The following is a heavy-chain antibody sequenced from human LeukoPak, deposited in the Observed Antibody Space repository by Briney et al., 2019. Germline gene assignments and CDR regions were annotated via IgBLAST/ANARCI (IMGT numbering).Heavy chain of an antibody. CDR1: GVTFSNYG. CDR3: AKGDTNNWYPYYFDY. V-gene: IGHV3-30*02. Sequence: GGSLRLSCAASGVTFSNYGMHWVRQAPDKGLEWVAFIRSEGSNKYYTESVKGRFTISRDNSKNTLYLQMNSLRAEDTAVYYCAKGDTNNWYPYYFDYWGQGTLVTVSS. D-gene: IGHD6-13*01. J-gene: IGHJ4*02. CDR2: IRSEGSNK.